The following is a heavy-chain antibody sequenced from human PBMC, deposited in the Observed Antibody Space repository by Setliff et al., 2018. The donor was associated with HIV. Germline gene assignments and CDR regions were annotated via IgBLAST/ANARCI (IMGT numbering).Heavy chain of an antibody. CDR3: AKDGDCGGDCFSPLSLRGVVDH. J-gene: IGHJ4*02. Sequence: PGGSLRLSCAASGFTFTSYWMIWVRQAPGKGLEWVANINQDGSEKNYVDSVKGRFTISRDNSKNTLYLQMSSLRAEDTAVYYCAKDGDCGGDCFSPLSLRGVVDHWGQGSLVTVSS. CDR2: INQDGSEK. V-gene: IGHV3-7*01. CDR1: GFTFTSYW. D-gene: IGHD2-21*02.